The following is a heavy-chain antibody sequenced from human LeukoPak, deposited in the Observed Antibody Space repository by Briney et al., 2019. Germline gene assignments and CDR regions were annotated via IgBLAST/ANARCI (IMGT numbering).Heavy chain of an antibody. V-gene: IGHV3-48*01. J-gene: IGHJ4*02. CDR3: ATLTDFGY. CDR2: ISSSSSTI. CDR1: GFTFSSYA. D-gene: IGHD7-27*01. Sequence: GRSLRLSCAASGFTFSSYAMSWVRQAPGKGLEWVSCISSSSSTIYYADSVKGRFTISRDNAKNSLYLQMNSLRAEDTAVYYCATLTDFGYWGQGTLVTVSS.